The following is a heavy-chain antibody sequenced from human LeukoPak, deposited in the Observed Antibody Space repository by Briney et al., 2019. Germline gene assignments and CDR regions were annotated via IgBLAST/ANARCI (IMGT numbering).Heavy chain of an antibody. D-gene: IGHD2-2*01. J-gene: IGHJ4*02. CDR2: ISGSGSDI. CDR1: GFSFSSYA. Sequence: PGGSLRLSCAASGFSFSSYAMNWVRQAPGKGLDWVSAISGSGSDIYYADSVRGRFTISRDNSKNTLYLQMNSLRAEDTAVYYCAKVVPAAYFDYWGQGTLVTVSS. CDR3: AKVVPAAYFDY. V-gene: IGHV3-23*01.